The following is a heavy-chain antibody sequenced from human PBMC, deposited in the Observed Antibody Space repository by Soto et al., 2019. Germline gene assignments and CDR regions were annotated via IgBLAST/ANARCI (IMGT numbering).Heavy chain of an antibody. CDR1: GFTLSSYG. J-gene: IGHJ5*02. D-gene: IGHD2-15*01. CDR3: ARGFGSGGPNWFDP. CDR2: ISGSGET. V-gene: IGHV3-23*01. Sequence: EVQLLESGGDLVQPGGPLRLSCAASGFTLSSYGMNWLRQAPGKGLEWVSEISGSGETFYADSVKGRFGISRDNSKNTLHLQLSSLRAEDTAVYYCARGFGSGGPNWFDPWGQGTLVTVSS.